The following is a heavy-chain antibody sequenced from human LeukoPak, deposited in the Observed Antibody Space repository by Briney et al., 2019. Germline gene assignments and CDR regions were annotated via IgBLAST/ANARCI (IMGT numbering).Heavy chain of an antibody. CDR1: RFTFSNYG. J-gene: IGHJ4*02. D-gene: IGHD3-10*01. CDR2: IWFDGSNK. Sequence: QSGGSLRLSCSASRFTFSNYGMHWVRQAPGKGLQWVAFIWFDGSNKYYADSVKGRFTISRDNSKNTLYLQINSLRAEDTAVYCCARDRGNSHFDYWGQGTLVTVSS. CDR3: ARDRGNSHFDY. V-gene: IGHV3-33*01.